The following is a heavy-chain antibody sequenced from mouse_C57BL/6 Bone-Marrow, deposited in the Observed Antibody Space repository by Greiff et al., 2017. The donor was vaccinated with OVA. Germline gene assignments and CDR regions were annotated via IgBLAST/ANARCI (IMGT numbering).Heavy chain of an antibody. CDR3: ASSLPYGSFAY. V-gene: IGHV3-6*01. D-gene: IGHD1-1*01. CDR2: ISYDGSN. J-gene: IGHJ3*01. Sequence: EVKLQESGPGLVKPSQSLSLTCSVTGYSITSGYYWNWIRQFPGNKLEWMGYISYDGSNNYNPSLKNRISITRDTSKNQFFLKLNSVTTEDTATYYCASSLPYGSFAYWGQGTLVTVSA. CDR1: GYSITSGYY.